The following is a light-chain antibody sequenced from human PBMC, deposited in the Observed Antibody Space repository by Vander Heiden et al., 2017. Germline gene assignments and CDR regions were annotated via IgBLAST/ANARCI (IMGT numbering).Light chain of an antibody. J-gene: IGKJ2*01. Sequence: IVLTQSTGTLSLSPRERATLSCRASQSVSSSYLAWYQQKPGQAPRLLIYGASSRATGIPDRFSGSGSGTDFTLTISRLEPEEFAVYYCQQYGSSSYTFGQGTKLEIK. CDR2: GAS. CDR1: QSVSSSY. CDR3: QQYGSSSYT. V-gene: IGKV3-20*01.